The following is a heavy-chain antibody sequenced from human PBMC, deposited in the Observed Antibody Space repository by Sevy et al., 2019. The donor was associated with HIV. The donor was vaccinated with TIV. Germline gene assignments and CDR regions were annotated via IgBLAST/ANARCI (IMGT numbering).Heavy chain of an antibody. CDR1: GGTFSSYA. V-gene: IGHV1-69*06. Sequence: ASVKVSCKASGGTFSSYAISWVRQAPGQGLEWMGGIIPIFGTANYAQKFQGRVTITAGKSTSTAYMELSSLRSEDTAVYYCAGGGGYWSVSKNDAFDYWGQGTMVTVSS. D-gene: IGHD1-26*01. J-gene: IGHJ3*01. CDR3: AGGGGYWSVSKNDAFDY. CDR2: IIPIFGTA.